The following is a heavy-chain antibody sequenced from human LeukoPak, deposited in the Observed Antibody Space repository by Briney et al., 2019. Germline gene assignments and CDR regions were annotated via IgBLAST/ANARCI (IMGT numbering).Heavy chain of an antibody. V-gene: IGHV4-59*01. D-gene: IGHD6-13*01. CDR3: ARGLMMAVAGRGEFHY. CDR2: LSKSGNT. Sequence: SETLSLTCTVSGGSISSYYWSWIRLPPGKGLEWIGYLSKSGNTNYSPSLKSRVTIFGDTSKNQFFLKLSSVTAADTAVYYCARGLMMAVAGRGEFHYWGQGTLVTVSS. CDR1: GGSISSYY. J-gene: IGHJ4*02.